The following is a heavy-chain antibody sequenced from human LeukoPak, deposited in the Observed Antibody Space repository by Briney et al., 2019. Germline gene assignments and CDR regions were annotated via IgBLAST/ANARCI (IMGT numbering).Heavy chain of an antibody. CDR2: IGNSGGST. V-gene: IGHV3-23*01. Sequence: GGSLRLSCAASGFTFSSYAMSCVREAPGKGLGWGAAIGNSGGSTYYADSVKGGVTISRDNSKNTLYLQMGSLRAEDTAIYYCPRVDARTSSWNYEDLWGQGTLVTVSS. CDR3: PRVDARTSSWNYEDL. D-gene: IGHD6-13*01. J-gene: IGHJ5*02. CDR1: GFTFSSYA.